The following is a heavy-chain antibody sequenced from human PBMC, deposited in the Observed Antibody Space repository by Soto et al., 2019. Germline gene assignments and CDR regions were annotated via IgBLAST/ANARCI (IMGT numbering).Heavy chain of an antibody. J-gene: IGHJ4*02. D-gene: IGHD3-10*01. CDR1: GFTFSSYG. CDR2: IWYDGSNK. V-gene: IGHV3-33*01. CDR3: ARVVITMVRGVIIPPYY. Sequence: GGSLRLSCAASGFTFSSYGMHWVRQAPGKGLEWVAVIWYDGSNKYYADSVKGRFTISRDNSKNTLYLQMNSLRAEDTAVYYCARVVITMVRGVIIPPYYWGQGSLVTVYS.